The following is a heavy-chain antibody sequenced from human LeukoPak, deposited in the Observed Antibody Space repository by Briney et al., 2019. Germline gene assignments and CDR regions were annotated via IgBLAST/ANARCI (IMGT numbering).Heavy chain of an antibody. Sequence: GESLKISCKGSGYSFTSYWIGWVRQMPGKGLEWMGIIYPGDPDTRYSPSFQGQVTISADKSISTAYLQWSSLKASDTAMYYCATYCSGGSCYSSYSLYGMDVWGQGTTVTVSS. J-gene: IGHJ6*02. D-gene: IGHD2-15*01. CDR1: GYSFTSYW. CDR2: IYPGDPDT. V-gene: IGHV5-51*01. CDR3: ATYCSGGSCYSSYSLYGMDV.